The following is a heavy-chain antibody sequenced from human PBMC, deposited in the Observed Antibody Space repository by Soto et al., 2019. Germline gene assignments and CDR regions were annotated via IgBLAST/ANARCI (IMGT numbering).Heavy chain of an antibody. CDR2: INSRSSYT. V-gene: IGHV3-11*05. CDR1: GFTFSDYY. Sequence: QVQLVESGGGLVKPGGSLRLSCAASGFTFSDYYMSWIRQAPGKGLGWVSYINSRSSYTNYADSVKGRFTISRDNGKNSLCLQLNSLRAEDTAVYYCARTIAPGGGRRYFDLWGRGTLVTVSS. CDR3: ARTIAPGGGRRYFDL. D-gene: IGHD2-15*01. J-gene: IGHJ2*01.